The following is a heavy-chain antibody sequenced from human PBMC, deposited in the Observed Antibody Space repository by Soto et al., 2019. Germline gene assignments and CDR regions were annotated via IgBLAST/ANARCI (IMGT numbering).Heavy chain of an antibody. D-gene: IGHD5-18*01. CDR1: GYTFTGYY. CDR3: ARDRDLQLWLGEGMDV. V-gene: IGHV1-2*02. J-gene: IGHJ6*02. CDR2: INPNSGGT. Sequence: ASVKVSCKASGYTFTGYYMHWVRQAPGQGLEWMGWINPNSGGTNYAQKFRGRVTMTRDTSISTAYMELSRLRSDDTAVYYCARDRDLQLWLGEGMDVWGQGTTVTVSS.